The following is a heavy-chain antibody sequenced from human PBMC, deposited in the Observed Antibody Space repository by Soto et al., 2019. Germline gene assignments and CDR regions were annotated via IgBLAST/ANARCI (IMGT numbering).Heavy chain of an antibody. J-gene: IGHJ4*02. CDR1: GFTFSSHW. Sequence: EVQLVESGGSLVQPGGSLRLSCAASGFTFSSHWMHWVRQAPGKGLVWVSRINSDGSSTTYAVSVKGRFTFSRDNAKNTLYLQMNSLRAEDTAIYYCARDEGYGYGVDYWGQGTLVTVSS. D-gene: IGHD5-18*01. CDR3: ARDEGYGYGVDY. V-gene: IGHV3-74*01. CDR2: INSDGSST.